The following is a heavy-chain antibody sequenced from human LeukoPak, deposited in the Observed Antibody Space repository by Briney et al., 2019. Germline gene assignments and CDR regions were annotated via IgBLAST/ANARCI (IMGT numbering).Heavy chain of an antibody. V-gene: IGHV1-69*13. Sequence: SVKVSCKASGGTFSSYAISWVRQAPGQGLEWMGGIIPIFGTANYAQKFQGRVTITADESTSTAYMELSSLRSEDTAVYYCAKPYYGSGAFDYWGQGTRVTVSS. CDR2: IIPIFGTA. D-gene: IGHD3-10*01. J-gene: IGHJ4*02. CDR3: AKPYYGSGAFDY. CDR1: GGTFSSYA.